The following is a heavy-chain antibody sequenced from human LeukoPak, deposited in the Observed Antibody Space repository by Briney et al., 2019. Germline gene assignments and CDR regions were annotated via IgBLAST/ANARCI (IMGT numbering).Heavy chain of an antibody. J-gene: IGHJ5*02. D-gene: IGHD2-15*01. CDR1: GYSIHSYW. Sequence: GESLKISCKGSGYSIHSYWIGWWRQMPGKGVEGRGIIYPADSDIRYSPSFQGQVTISADKSISTAYLQWSSLKAADTAMYYCARQEYCSGGSCYTWFDPWGQGTLVTVSS. CDR3: ARQEYCSGGSCYTWFDP. V-gene: IGHV5-51*01. CDR2: IYPADSDI.